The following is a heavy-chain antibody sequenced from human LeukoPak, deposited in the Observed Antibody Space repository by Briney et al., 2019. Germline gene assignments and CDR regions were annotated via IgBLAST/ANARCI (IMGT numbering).Heavy chain of an antibody. V-gene: IGHV4-59*08. Sequence: KPSETLTLTCTVSGGSISNYYWTWIRQPPGKGLEWIGSIYHSGSTYYNPSLKSRVTISVDTSKNQFSLKLCSVTAADTAVYYCARLPPPYYYMDVWGKGTTVTVSS. CDR2: IYHSGST. CDR1: GGSISNYY. CDR3: ARLPPPYYYMDV. J-gene: IGHJ6*03.